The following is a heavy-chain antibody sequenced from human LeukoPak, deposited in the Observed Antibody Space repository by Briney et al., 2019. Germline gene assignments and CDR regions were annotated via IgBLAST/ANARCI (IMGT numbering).Heavy chain of an antibody. CDR3: AKDGAWLRFDD. J-gene: IGHJ4*02. Sequence: GGSLRLSCAVSGFTFSSYWMSWVRQAPGKGLEWVSAISGSGGSTYYADSVKGRFTISRDNSKNTLYLQMNSLRAEDTAVYYCAKDGAWLRFDDWGQGILVTVSS. CDR2: ISGSGGST. V-gene: IGHV3-23*01. D-gene: IGHD5-12*01. CDR1: GFTFSSYW.